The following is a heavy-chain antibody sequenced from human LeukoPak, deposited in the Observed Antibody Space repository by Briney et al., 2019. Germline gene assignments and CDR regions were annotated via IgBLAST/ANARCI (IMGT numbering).Heavy chain of an antibody. CDR3: ARDPHKYSSSWYD. CDR2: IKSKSLGGTT. V-gene: IGHV3-15*01. CDR1: GFSFSDAW. J-gene: IGHJ4*02. Sequence: GGSLRLSCAASGFSFSDAWLSWVRQAPGKGLEWVGRIKSKSLGGTTDYAAPVKGRFTISRDDSKNTLYLQMNSLRAEDTAVYYCARDPHKYSSSWYDWGQGTLVTVSS. D-gene: IGHD6-13*01.